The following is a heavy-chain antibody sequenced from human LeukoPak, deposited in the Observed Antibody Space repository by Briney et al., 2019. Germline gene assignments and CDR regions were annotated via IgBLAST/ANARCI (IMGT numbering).Heavy chain of an antibody. D-gene: IGHD6-19*01. CDR2: IIPILGIA. CDR1: GGTFSSYA. V-gene: IGHV1-69*04. CDR3: ARDPDSSGWYYAFDI. Sequence: SVKVSCKASGGTFSSYAISWVRQAPGQGLEWMGRIIPILGIANYAQKFQGRVTITADKSTSTAYMELSSLRSEDTAVYYCARDPDSSGWYYAFDIWGQGTLVTVSS. J-gene: IGHJ3*02.